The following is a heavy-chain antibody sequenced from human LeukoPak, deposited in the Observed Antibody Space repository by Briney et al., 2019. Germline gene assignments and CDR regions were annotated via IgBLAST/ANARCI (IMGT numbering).Heavy chain of an antibody. Sequence: SETLSLTCTVSGGSISSGGYYWSWIRQHPGKGLEWIGYIYYSGSTYYNPSLKSRVTISVDTSKNQFSLKLTSVTAADTAVYYCARDGSGTGWYAGDYWGQGTLVTVSS. J-gene: IGHJ4*02. V-gene: IGHV4-61*08. D-gene: IGHD6-19*01. CDR2: IYYSGST. CDR1: GGSISSGGYY. CDR3: ARDGSGTGWYAGDY.